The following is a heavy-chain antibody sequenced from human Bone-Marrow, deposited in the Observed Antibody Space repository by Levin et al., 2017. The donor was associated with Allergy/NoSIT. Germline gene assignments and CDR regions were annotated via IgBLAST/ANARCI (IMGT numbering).Heavy chain of an antibody. V-gene: IGHV4-39*07. D-gene: IGHD3-10*01. CDR3: AREDASGSFVDY. J-gene: IGHJ4*02. CDR1: GDSISSSSYY. Sequence: SETLSLTCSVSGDSISSSSYYWGWIRQPPGTGLEWIGTIFYSGNTYYNPSLKSRVTLSVDTSKNQFSLKLASVTAADTAVYYCAREDASGSFVDYWGQGTLVIVSS. CDR2: IFYSGNT.